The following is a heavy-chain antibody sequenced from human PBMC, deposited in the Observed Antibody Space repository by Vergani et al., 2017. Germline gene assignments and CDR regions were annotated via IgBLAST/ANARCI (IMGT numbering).Heavy chain of an antibody. CDR1: GFSFSHYW. CDR2: IRNKAYGGTT. V-gene: IGHV3-49*04. CDR3: SRGRGYSFGYSDY. D-gene: IGHD5-18*01. Sequence: EVQLVESGGGLVQPGGSLRLSCATSGFSFSHYWVTWVRQAPGKGLEWVAFIRNKAYGGTTEYAASVKGRFTISRDDSKRLAYLQLSGLKTEDTAVYFCSRGRGYSFGYSDYWGQGTLVTVSS. J-gene: IGHJ4*02.